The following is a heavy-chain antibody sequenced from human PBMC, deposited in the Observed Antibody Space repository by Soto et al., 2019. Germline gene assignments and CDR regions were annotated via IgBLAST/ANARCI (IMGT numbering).Heavy chain of an antibody. CDR3: ARDLESCYGSGSSNDAFDI. Sequence: GASVKVSCKVSGYTFTSYGISWVRQAPGQGLEWMGWISAYNGNTNYAQKLQGRVTMTTDTSTSTAYMELRSLRSDDTAVYYCARDLESCYGSGSSNDAFDIWGQGTMVTVSS. CDR1: GYTFTSYG. J-gene: IGHJ3*02. D-gene: IGHD3-10*01. V-gene: IGHV1-18*01. CDR2: ISAYNGNT.